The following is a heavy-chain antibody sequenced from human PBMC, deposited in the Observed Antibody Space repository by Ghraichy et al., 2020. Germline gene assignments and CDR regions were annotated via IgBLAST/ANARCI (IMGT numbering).Heavy chain of an antibody. Sequence: SETLSLTCTVSGGSISSYYWSWIRQPPGKGLEWIGYIYTSGSTNYNPSLKSRVTISVDTSKNQFSLKLSSVTAADTAVYYCARLYDSSGYYYVDMGKNAFDIWGQGTMVTVSS. J-gene: IGHJ3*02. CDR3: ARLYDSSGYYYVDMGKNAFDI. CDR2: IYTSGST. D-gene: IGHD3-22*01. CDR1: GGSISSYY. V-gene: IGHV4-4*09.